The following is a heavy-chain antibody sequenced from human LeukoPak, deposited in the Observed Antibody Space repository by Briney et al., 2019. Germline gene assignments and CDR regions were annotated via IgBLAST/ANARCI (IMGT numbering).Heavy chain of an antibody. Sequence: SETLSLTCTVSGGSISIGSYYWSWIRQPAGKGLEWIGRIYTSGSTNYNPSLKSRVTISVDTSKNQFSLKLSSVTAADTAVYYCARERYLGSTSCYTRVHYFDYWGQGTLVTVSS. CDR3: ARERYLGSTSCYTRVHYFDY. D-gene: IGHD2-2*02. V-gene: IGHV4-61*02. CDR2: IYTSGST. CDR1: GGSISIGSYY. J-gene: IGHJ4*02.